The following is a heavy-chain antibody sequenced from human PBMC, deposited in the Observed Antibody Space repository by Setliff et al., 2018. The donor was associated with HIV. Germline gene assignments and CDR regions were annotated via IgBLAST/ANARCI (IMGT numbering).Heavy chain of an antibody. CDR1: GYTFINYD. Sequence: ASVKVSCKASGYTFINYDIHWVRQATGQGLEWMGWMNPNSGNTGYAQKFQGRVTMTRNTSITTSYMDLSSLRSEDTAMYYCARGTGIRCFGVVDYWGQGPLVTVSS. CDR3: ARGTGIRCFGVVDY. CDR2: MNPNSGNT. V-gene: IGHV1-8*02. D-gene: IGHD3-3*01. J-gene: IGHJ4*02.